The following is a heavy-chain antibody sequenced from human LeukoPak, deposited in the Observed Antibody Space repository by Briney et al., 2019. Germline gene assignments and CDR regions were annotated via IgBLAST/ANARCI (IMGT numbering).Heavy chain of an antibody. CDR1: GFTFDDYA. D-gene: IGHD4-17*01. Sequence: PGGSLRLSCAASGFTFDDYAMHWVRQAPGKGLEWVSGLSGRGSNTYYADSVKGRFTISRDNSKSTLYLQLSSLRAEDTAVYYCARSYGDATFDYWGQGTLVTVSS. V-gene: IGHV3-23*01. CDR2: LSGRGSNT. CDR3: ARSYGDATFDY. J-gene: IGHJ4*02.